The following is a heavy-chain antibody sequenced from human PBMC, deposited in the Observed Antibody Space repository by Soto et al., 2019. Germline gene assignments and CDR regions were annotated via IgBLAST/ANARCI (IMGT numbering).Heavy chain of an antibody. D-gene: IGHD6-13*01. Sequence: QVQLQESGPGLVKPSQTLSLTCTVSGDSLSSGGYYWSWIRQHPGKGLEWIGYIYDSGSTYYSPSLKSRATISVDSSKNQFSLKMSSVTAADTAVYYCARGYSSSRIGDYWGQGTLVTVSS. CDR2: IYDSGST. CDR3: ARGYSSSRIGDY. CDR1: GDSLSSGGYY. J-gene: IGHJ4*02. V-gene: IGHV4-31*03.